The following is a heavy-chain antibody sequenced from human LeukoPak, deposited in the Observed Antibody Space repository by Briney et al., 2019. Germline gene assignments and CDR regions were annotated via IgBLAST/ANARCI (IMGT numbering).Heavy chain of an antibody. V-gene: IGHV3-48*04. CDR2: ISSYGSTV. CDR3: ARTYSSGWKNDY. J-gene: IGHJ4*02. Sequence: GGSLRLSCAASGFTFSSYSMNWVRQAPGKGLEWVSYISSYGSTVYYADSVKGRFTISRDNAKNSLYLQMTSLRAEDTAVYYCARTYSSGWKNDYWGQGTLVTVSS. CDR1: GFTFSSYS. D-gene: IGHD6-19*01.